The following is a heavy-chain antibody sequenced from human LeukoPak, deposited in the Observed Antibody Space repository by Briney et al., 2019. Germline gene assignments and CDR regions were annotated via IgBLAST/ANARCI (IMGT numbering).Heavy chain of an antibody. V-gene: IGHV3-53*01. CDR1: GFTVTSNY. Sequence: PGGSLRLSCAASGFTVTSNYMSWVRQAPGKGLEWVSVIYSGGSTYYADPVKGRFTISRDNSKNTLYLKMNSLRAEDTAVYYCARVHNWNRHFDYWGQGTLVTVSS. J-gene: IGHJ4*02. CDR2: IYSGGST. D-gene: IGHD1-20*01. CDR3: ARVHNWNRHFDY.